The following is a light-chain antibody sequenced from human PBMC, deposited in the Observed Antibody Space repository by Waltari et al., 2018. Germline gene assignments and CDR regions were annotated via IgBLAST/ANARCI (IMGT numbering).Light chain of an antibody. CDR2: GAS. V-gene: IGKV3-20*01. J-gene: IGKJ2*01. CDR3: QQYGTSPPYT. Sequence: EIVLTQSPGTLSLSPGERATLSCRASQYVSSRSLAWYQQKPGQAPRLLIYGASSRATGIPDRFRGSGSGTDFTLTISRLEPEDFVVYYCQQYGTSPPYTYGQGTKLEI. CDR1: QYVSSRS.